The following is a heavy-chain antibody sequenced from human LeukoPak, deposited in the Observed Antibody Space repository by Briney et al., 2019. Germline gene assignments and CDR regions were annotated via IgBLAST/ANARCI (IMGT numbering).Heavy chain of an antibody. J-gene: IGHJ5*02. CDR3: ARSHYSGYYETSFDP. CDR2: ISAYNGNT. Sequence: ASVNVSCKASGYTFASYDISWVRQAPGQGLEWMGWISAYNGNTNYAQTLQDRLTMTTDTSTRTAYMELRSLRSDDTAMYYCARSHYSGYYETSFDPWGQGTLVTVSS. D-gene: IGHD3-22*01. V-gene: IGHV1-18*01. CDR1: GYTFASYD.